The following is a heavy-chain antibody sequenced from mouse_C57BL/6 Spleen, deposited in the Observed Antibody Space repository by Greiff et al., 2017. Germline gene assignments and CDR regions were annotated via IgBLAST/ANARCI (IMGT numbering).Heavy chain of an antibody. CDR3: ARQYYGSPYFDY. Sequence: EVKLVESGGGLVQPGGSLKLSCAASGFTFSDYYMYWVRQTPEKRLEWVAYISHGGGSTYYPDTVKGRFTISRDNAKNTLYLQMSRLKSEDTAMYYCARQYYGSPYFDYWGQGTTLTVSS. D-gene: IGHD1-1*01. CDR2: ISHGGGST. J-gene: IGHJ2*01. V-gene: IGHV5-12*01. CDR1: GFTFSDYY.